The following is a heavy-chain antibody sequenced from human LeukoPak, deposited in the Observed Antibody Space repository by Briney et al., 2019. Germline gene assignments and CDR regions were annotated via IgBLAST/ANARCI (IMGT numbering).Heavy chain of an antibody. D-gene: IGHD2-2*01. CDR3: ARDGRGYCSSTSCHHSLDY. V-gene: IGHV1-8*01. CDR2: MNPNSGNT. J-gene: IGHJ4*02. CDR1: GYTFTSYD. Sequence: ASVKVSCKASGYTFTSYDINWVRQATGQGLEWMGWMNPNSGNTGSAQKFQGRVTMTRNTSISTAYMELSSLRSEDTAVYYCARDGRGYCSSTSCHHSLDYWGQGTLVTVSS.